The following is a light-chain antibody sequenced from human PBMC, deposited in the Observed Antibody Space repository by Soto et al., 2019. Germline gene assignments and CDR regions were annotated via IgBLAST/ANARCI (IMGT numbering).Light chain of an antibody. CDR2: DAS. Sequence: DVQMTQSPSSLSASVGDSVTIACRASQRISTYLNWYQQKPEKAPKFLIYDASNLQSGVPSRFSGGGSGTDFTLTISSLQPEDFATYYCQQSYSTPRTFGQGTKVDIK. CDR3: QQSYSTPRT. V-gene: IGKV1-39*01. CDR1: QRISTY. J-gene: IGKJ1*01.